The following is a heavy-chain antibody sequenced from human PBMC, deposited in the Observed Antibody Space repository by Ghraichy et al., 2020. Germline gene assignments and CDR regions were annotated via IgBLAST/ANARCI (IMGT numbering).Heavy chain of an antibody. J-gene: IGHJ4*02. V-gene: IGHV3-7*01. D-gene: IGHD6-19*01. CDR1: GFTFSGYW. CDR3: ARDLGSGWYFDY. CDR2: IKKDGSEK. Sequence: GGSLRLSCAASGFTFSGYWMSWVRQAPGKGLEWVANIKKDGSEKYYEDSVKGRFTISRDNAKNSLYLQMNSLRAEDMAVYYCARDLGSGWYFDYWGQGTLVTVSS.